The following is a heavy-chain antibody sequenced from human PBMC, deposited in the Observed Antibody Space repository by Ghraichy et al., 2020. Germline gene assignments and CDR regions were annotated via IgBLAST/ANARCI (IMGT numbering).Heavy chain of an antibody. J-gene: IGHJ6*03. CDR1: GFTFSDYY. CDR2: ISSSGSTI. V-gene: IGHV3-11*01. D-gene: IGHD5-24*01. Sequence: GGSLRLSCAASGFTFSDYYMSWIRQAPGKGLEWVSYISSSGSTIYYAASVKGRFTISRDNAKNSLYLQMNSLRAEDTAVYYCARDSDGYNTLYYYYYMDVWGKGTTVTVSS. CDR3: ARDSDGYNTLYYYYYMDV.